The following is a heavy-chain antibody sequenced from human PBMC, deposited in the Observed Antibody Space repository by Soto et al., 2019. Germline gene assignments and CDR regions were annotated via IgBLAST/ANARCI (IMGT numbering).Heavy chain of an antibody. D-gene: IGHD1-26*01. CDR2: LNWNSVTP. J-gene: IGHJ4*02. CDR1: GFNFGDYA. CDR3: VKDISGAYSGPNYDA. Sequence: GGSLRLSCAASGFNFGDYAMHWVRQTPGQGLEWVSGLNWNSVTPGYGDSVKGRFSISRDNGKYALYLQMASLRPEDTALYYCVKDISGAYSGPNYDAWGQGTLVTVSS. V-gene: IGHV3-9*01.